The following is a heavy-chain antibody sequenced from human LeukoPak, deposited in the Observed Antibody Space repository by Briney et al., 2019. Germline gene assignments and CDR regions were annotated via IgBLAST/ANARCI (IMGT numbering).Heavy chain of an antibody. CDR2: IIPILGIA. J-gene: IGHJ4*02. Sequence: GASVTVSCKASGGTFSIYAISWVRQAPGQGREWMGRIIPILGIANYAQKFQGRVTITADKSTSTAYMELSSLRSADTAVYYCARSHITLFGVVIRRPLDYWGKGTLVPVSS. CDR3: ARSHITLFGVVIRRPLDY. V-gene: IGHV1-69*04. D-gene: IGHD3-3*01. CDR1: GGTFSIYA.